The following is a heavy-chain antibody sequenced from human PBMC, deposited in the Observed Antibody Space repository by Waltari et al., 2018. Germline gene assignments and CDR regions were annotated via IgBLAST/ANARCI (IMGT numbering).Heavy chain of an antibody. D-gene: IGHD3-16*01. V-gene: IGHV4-59*08. Sequence: QVQLQESGPGLVKPSETLSLTCTVSGGSISSYYWSWIRQPPGKGLELIGYIYYSGSTNYNPSLKSRVTISVDTSKNQFSLKLSSVTAADTAVYYCARGGWFDPWGQGTLVTVSS. CDR1: GGSISSYY. J-gene: IGHJ5*02. CDR2: IYYSGST. CDR3: ARGGWFDP.